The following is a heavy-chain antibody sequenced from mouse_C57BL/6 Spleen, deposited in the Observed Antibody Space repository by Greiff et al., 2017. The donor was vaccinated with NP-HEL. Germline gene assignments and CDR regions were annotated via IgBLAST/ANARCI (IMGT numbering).Heavy chain of an antibody. V-gene: IGHV1-22*01. D-gene: IGHD2-4*01. CDR3: SRFGIYYDYGFAY. Sequence: VQLQQSGPELVKPGASVKMSCKASGYTFPDYNMHWVKQSHGKSLEWIGYINPNNGGTSYNQKFKGKATLTVNKSSSTAYMELRSLTSEDSAVYYCSRFGIYYDYGFAYWGQGTLVTVSA. CDR1: GYTFPDYN. CDR2: INPNNGGT. J-gene: IGHJ3*01.